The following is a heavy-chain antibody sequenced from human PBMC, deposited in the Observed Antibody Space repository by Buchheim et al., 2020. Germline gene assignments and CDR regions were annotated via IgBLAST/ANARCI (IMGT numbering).Heavy chain of an antibody. CDR2: INPSGGDT. V-gene: IGHV1-46*02. CDR1: GYTFNSHY. D-gene: IGHD5-24*01. Sequence: QVQLVQSGAEVKKPGASVKVSCKASGYTFNSHYLHWVRQAPGQGLEWMGIINPSGGDTTYAQKFQARVTLPGDTPTSPCYMDLSSLTSEDTAVYYCARASRNVYDWYFDFWGRGTL. J-gene: IGHJ2*01. CDR3: ARASRNVYDWYFDF.